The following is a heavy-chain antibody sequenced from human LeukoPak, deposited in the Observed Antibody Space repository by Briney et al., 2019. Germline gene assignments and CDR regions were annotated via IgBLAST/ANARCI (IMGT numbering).Heavy chain of an antibody. J-gene: IGHJ3*02. Sequence: PGGSLRLSCAASGFTFSSYGMHWVRQAPGKGLEWVAFIRYDGSNKYYADSVKGRFTISRDNSKNTLYLQMNSLRAEDTAVYYCAREDRSSSFIANPPDIWGKGTMVTVSS. CDR3: AREDRSSSFIANPPDI. CDR1: GFTFSSYG. V-gene: IGHV3-30*02. D-gene: IGHD6-6*01. CDR2: IRYDGSNK.